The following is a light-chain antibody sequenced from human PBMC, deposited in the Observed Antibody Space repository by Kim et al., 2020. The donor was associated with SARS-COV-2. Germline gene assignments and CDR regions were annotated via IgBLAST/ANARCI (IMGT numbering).Light chain of an antibody. CDR1: QDISRY. Sequence: DIVMTQSPDSLSASVGDRVTITCRASQDISRYLNWYQQKPGKAPKLLIYTASSLQSGVPSRFTGSGSETDFTLTITSLQPEDFATYYCQQTSSAPRTFGQGTKVDIK. V-gene: IGKV1-39*01. CDR2: TAS. CDR3: QQTSSAPRT. J-gene: IGKJ1*01.